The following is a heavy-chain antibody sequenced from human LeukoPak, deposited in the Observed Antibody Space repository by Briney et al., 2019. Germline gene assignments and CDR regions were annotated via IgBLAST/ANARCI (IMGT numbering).Heavy chain of an antibody. CDR2: ISYDGSNK. CDR1: GFTFSNNA. CDR3: AKGPRAQEHSTHRFDN. Sequence: GGSLRLSCAASGFTFSNNAMHWVRQAPGKGLEWVALISYDGSNKHYADSVKGRFTISRDNSKNTLYLQMNSLRAEDTAVYYCAKGPRAQEHSTHRFDNWGRGTLVTVSS. D-gene: IGHD1/OR15-1a*01. V-gene: IGHV3-30*18. J-gene: IGHJ4*02.